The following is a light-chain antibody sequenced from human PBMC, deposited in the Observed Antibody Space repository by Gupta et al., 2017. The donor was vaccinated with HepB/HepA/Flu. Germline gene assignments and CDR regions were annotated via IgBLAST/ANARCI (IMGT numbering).Light chain of an antibody. CDR3: QQYGSSPLT. J-gene: IGKJ1*01. CDR2: GAS. V-gene: IGKV3-20*01. CDR1: QSVSSSY. Sequence: EIVLPQSPGTLSLSPGERATLSCRASQSVSSSYLAWYQQKPGQAPRLLIYGASSRATGIPDRFSGSGSGTDFTLTISRLEPEDFAVYYWQQYGSSPLTFGQGTKVEIK.